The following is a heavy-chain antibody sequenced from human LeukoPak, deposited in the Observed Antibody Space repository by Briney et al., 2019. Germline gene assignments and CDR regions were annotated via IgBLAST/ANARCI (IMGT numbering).Heavy chain of an antibody. CDR2: IYYSGST. CDR1: GGSFSGYY. V-gene: IGHV4-39*01. J-gene: IGHJ5*02. D-gene: IGHD4-23*01. Sequence: SETLSLTCAVYGGSFSGYYWGWIRQPPGKGLEWIGSIYYSGSTYYNPSLKSRVTISVDTSKNQFSLKLSSVTAADTAVYYCARRLRWPNWFDPWGQGTLVTVSS. CDR3: ARRLRWPNWFDP.